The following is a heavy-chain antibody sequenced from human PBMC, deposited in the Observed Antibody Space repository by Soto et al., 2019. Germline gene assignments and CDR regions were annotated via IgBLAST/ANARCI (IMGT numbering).Heavy chain of an antibody. J-gene: IGHJ6*04. V-gene: IGHV3-74*01. Sequence: EVQLVESGGGLVQPGGSLRLSCAASGFTFSSYWMHWVRQAPGKGLVWVSRINSDGSSTSYADSVKGRFTISRDNAKNTLYLEMNSLRAEDTAVYYCARDTTPLGQWLVAGVWGKGTTVTVSS. CDR1: GFTFSSYW. CDR2: INSDGSST. CDR3: ARDTTPLGQWLVAGV. D-gene: IGHD6-19*01.